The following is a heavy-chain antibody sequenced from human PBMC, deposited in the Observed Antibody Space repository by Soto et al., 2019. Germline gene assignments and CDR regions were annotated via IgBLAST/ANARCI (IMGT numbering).Heavy chain of an antibody. CDR1: GYTLTELS. CDR3: ATAGRLALHDAFDI. J-gene: IGHJ3*02. D-gene: IGHD6-25*01. Sequence: ASVKVSCKVSGYTLTELSMHWVRQAPGKGLEWMGGFDPEDGETIYAQKFQGRVTMTEDTPTDTAYMELSSLRSEDTAVYYCATAGRLALHDAFDIWGQGTMVTVSS. CDR2: FDPEDGET. V-gene: IGHV1-24*01.